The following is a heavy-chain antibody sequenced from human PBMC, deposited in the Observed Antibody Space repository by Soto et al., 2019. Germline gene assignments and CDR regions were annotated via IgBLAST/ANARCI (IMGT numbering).Heavy chain of an antibody. V-gene: IGHV4-59*01. Sequence: SETLCLTCTVSSGSITTDYWTWIRQPPGAGLEWVGYMFHSGSPSYNPSLESRLTMSLDTSRNQFSLKLSSVTAADTAVHYLAGVKATYNWFSDLWAHGTWVPVSS. CDR2: MFHSGSP. CDR1: SGSITTDY. J-gene: IGHJ2*01. CDR3: AGVKATYNWFSDL. D-gene: IGHD1-1*01.